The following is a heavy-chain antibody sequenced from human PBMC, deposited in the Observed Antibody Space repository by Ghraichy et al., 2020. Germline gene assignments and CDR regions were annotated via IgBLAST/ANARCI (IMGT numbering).Heavy chain of an antibody. CDR2: IKKDGSEK. Sequence: GGSLRLSCAASGFIFSNYWMSWVRQAPGKGLEWVASIKKDGSEKYYVDSVKGRFTISRDNAKSSLYLQMNSLRAEDTAVFYCAGLWSRYYPNWYFDLWGRGTLVTVSS. CDR3: AGLWSRYYPNWYFDL. D-gene: IGHD3-3*01. J-gene: IGHJ2*01. CDR1: GFIFSNYW. V-gene: IGHV3-7*01.